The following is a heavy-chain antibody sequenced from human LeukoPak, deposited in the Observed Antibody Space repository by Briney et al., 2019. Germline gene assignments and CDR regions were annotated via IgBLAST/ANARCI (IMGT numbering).Heavy chain of an antibody. V-gene: IGHV3-30*03. J-gene: IGHJ5*02. CDR1: GFTFSSYG. D-gene: IGHD6-6*01. Sequence: GGSLRLSCAASGFTFSSYGMHWVRQAPGKGLEWVAVISYDGSNKYYADSVKGRFTISRDNSKNTLYLQMNSLRAEDTAVYYCARGRIAARHWFDPWGQGTLVTVSS. CDR3: ARGRIAARHWFDP. CDR2: ISYDGSNK.